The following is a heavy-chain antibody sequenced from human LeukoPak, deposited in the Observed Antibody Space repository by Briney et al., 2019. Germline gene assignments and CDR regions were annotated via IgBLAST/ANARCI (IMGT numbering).Heavy chain of an antibody. J-gene: IGHJ4*02. Sequence: AGGSPRLSCAASGFTFSANGMHWVRQAPGKGLEWVAVIYYDGSQKYYTDSVKGRFTISRDNSKNTLFLQMNSLRVEDTAVYYCARWGSGRTSDYWGQGTLVTVSS. CDR1: GFTFSANG. V-gene: IGHV3-33*01. CDR3: ARWGSGRTSDY. CDR2: IYYDGSQK. D-gene: IGHD3-10*01.